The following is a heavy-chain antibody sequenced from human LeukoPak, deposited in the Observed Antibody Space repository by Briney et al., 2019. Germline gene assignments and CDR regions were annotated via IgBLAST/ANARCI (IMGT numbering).Heavy chain of an antibody. J-gene: IGHJ2*01. D-gene: IGHD3-22*01. CDR3: AKDISLLDRSGYYYWYFDL. CDR1: GYTFTGYY. Sequence: GASVKVSCKASGYTFTGYYMHWVRQAPAQGLEWMGWINPNSGGTNYAQKFQGRVTMTRDTSISTAYMELSRLRSDDTAVYYCAKDISLLDRSGYYYWYFDLWGRGTLVTVSS. CDR2: INPNSGGT. V-gene: IGHV1-2*02.